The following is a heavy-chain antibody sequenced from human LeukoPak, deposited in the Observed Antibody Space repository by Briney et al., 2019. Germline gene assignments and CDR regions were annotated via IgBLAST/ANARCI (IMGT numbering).Heavy chain of an antibody. CDR1: SYSISSGFY. V-gene: IGHV4-38-2*02. CDR3: AKGYLRSGYYMDV. J-gene: IGHJ6*03. CDR2: IFHSGST. D-gene: IGHD2-15*01. Sequence: SETLSLTCNVSSYSISSGFYWGWIRQPPGKGLEWIGSIFHSGSTYYNPSLKSRVTISVDTSKNQFSLKLSSVTAADTAVYYCAKGYLRSGYYMDVWGKGTTVTISS.